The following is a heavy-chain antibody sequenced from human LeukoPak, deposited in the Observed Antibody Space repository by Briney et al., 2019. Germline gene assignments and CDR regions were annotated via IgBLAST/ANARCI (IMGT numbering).Heavy chain of an antibody. D-gene: IGHD3-9*01. J-gene: IGHJ4*02. CDR3: AREYFPGFSNPKFDY. Sequence: SETLSLTCTVSGDSISSSNYYWGWIRQPPGKGLEWIGSVYYSGSTYYNPSLKSRVTISIDTSKNQFSLRLSSVTAADTAVYYCAREYFPGFSNPKFDYWGQGTLVTVSS. CDR2: VYYSGST. CDR1: GDSISSSNYY. V-gene: IGHV4-39*07.